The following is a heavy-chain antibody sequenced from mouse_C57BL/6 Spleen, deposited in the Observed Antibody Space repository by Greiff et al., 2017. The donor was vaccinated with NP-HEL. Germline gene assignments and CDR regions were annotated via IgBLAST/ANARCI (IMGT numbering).Heavy chain of an antibody. CDR3: ARGTVDAMDY. D-gene: IGHD1-1*01. CDR2: IDPSDSYT. J-gene: IGHJ4*01. V-gene: IGHV1-69*01. CDR1: GYTFTSYW. Sequence: QVQLQQPGAELVMPGASVKLSCKASGYTFTSYWMHWVKQRPGQGLEWIGEIDPSDSYTNYNQKFKGKSTLTVDKSSSTAYMQLSSLTSEDSAVYYCARGTVDAMDYWGQGTSVTVSS.